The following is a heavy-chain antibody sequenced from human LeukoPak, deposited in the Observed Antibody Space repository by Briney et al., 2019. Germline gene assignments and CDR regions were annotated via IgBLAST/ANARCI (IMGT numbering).Heavy chain of an antibody. V-gene: IGHV3-7*01. CDR3: GGSSSSQGYYYYMDV. D-gene: IGHD6-6*01. CDR2: IKQDGSEK. Sequence: GGSLRLSFAASGFTFSSYWMSWVRQAPGKGLEWVANIKQDGSEKYYVDSVKGQFTISRDNAKNSLYLQMNSLRAEDTAVYYCGGSSSSQGYYYYMDVWGKGTTVTVSS. J-gene: IGHJ6*03. CDR1: GFTFSSYW.